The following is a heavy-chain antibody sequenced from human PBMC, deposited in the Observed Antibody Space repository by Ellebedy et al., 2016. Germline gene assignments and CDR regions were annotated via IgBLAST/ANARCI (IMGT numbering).Heavy chain of an antibody. D-gene: IGHD3-22*01. CDR3: ARGGGDYYDSSGYHYFDH. Sequence: ASVKVSXXASAYTFTSHDINWVRQATGEGLEWMGWMNPKSGNTGFAQKFRGRVTMTRNTSTSTAYMELSSLRSEDTAVYYCARGGGDYYDSSGYHYFDHWGQGTRVTVSS. CDR2: MNPKSGNT. J-gene: IGHJ4*02. CDR1: AYTFTSHD. V-gene: IGHV1-8*01.